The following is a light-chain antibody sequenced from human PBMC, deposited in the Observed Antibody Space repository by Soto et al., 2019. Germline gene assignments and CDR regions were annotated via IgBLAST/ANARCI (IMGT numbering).Light chain of an antibody. CDR1: QDIRTE. J-gene: IGKJ1*01. V-gene: IGKV1-6*01. CDR3: LQDYSYPRT. Sequence: AIQMTQSPSSLSASVGDRVTITCRASQDIRTEVGWYQQKPGNAPKLLIYATSILQSGVPSRFSGIGSGTDFTLTISSLQPEDFATYYCLQDYSYPRTFGQGTKVEIK. CDR2: ATS.